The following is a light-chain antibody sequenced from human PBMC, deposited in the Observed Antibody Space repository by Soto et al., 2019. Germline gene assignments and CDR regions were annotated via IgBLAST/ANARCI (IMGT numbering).Light chain of an antibody. CDR2: EVS. Sequence: QSALTQPASVSGSPGQSITISCTGTSSDVGGYNSVSWYQQQAGKAPKLLIHEVSNRPSGVSNRFSGSKSGNTASLTISGLQAEDEADYYCDAYTSSRAYVFGIGTKLTVL. V-gene: IGLV2-14*01. J-gene: IGLJ1*01. CDR3: DAYTSSRAYV. CDR1: SSDVGGYNS.